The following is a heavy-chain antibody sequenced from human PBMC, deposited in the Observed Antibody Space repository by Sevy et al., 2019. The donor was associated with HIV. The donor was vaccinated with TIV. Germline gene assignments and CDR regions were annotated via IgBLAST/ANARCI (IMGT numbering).Heavy chain of an antibody. CDR1: GFIFGSYT. J-gene: IGHJ4*02. Sequence: GGSLRLSCAASGFIFGSYTMHWVRQAPGKELEWVSSITSGGNYLYYADSIKGRFTISRDNAKNSLYLQMSSLRAEDAAGYYCARAPLDSMTRIYFDYWGQGTLVTVSS. CDR2: ITSGGNYL. CDR3: ARAPLDSMTRIYFDY. D-gene: IGHD3-22*01. V-gene: IGHV3-21*01.